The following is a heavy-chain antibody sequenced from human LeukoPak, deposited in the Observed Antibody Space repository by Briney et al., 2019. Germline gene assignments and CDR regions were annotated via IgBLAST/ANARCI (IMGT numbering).Heavy chain of an antibody. CDR3: ARGPGVVPAALYYYYMDV. CDR1: GYSISSGYY. D-gene: IGHD2-2*01. Sequence: SETLSLTCTVSGYSISSGYYWGWIRQPPGKGLEWIGSIYHSGSTYYNPSLKSRVTISVDTSKNQFSLKLSSVTAADTAVYYCARGPGVVPAALYYYYMDVWGKGTTVTVSS. CDR2: IYHSGST. V-gene: IGHV4-38-2*02. J-gene: IGHJ6*03.